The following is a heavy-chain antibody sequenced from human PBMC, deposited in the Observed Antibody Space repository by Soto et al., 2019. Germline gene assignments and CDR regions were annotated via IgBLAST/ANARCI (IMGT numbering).Heavy chain of an antibody. CDR1: GFTVSSNY. CDR2: IYSGGST. CDR3: ARDLGYCISTSCSLCWFDP. D-gene: IGHD2-2*01. Sequence: GGSLRLSCAASGFTVSSNYMSWVRQAPGKGLEWVSVIYSGGSTYYADSVKGRFTISRDNSKNTLYLQMNSLRAEDTAVYYCARDLGYCISTSCSLCWFDPWGQATLVTVSS. J-gene: IGHJ5*02. V-gene: IGHV3-66*01.